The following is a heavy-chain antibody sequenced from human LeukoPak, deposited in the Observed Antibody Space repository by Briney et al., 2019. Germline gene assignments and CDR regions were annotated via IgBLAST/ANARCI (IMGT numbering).Heavy chain of an antibody. Sequence: PGGSLRLSCAASGFTFSDYYMSWIRQAPGKGLEWVSYISSSSSYTNYADSVKGRFTISRDNAKNSLYLQMNSLSAEDTAVYYCARDRYDILTGYYDVWYFDYWGQGTLVIVSS. J-gene: IGHJ4*02. CDR3: ARDRYDILTGYYDVWYFDY. V-gene: IGHV3-11*05. CDR1: GFTFSDYY. D-gene: IGHD3-9*01. CDR2: ISSSSSYT.